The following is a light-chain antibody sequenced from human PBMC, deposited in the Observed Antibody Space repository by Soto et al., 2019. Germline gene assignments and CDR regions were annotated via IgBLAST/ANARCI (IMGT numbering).Light chain of an antibody. CDR2: GAS. V-gene: IGKV3-20*01. J-gene: IGKJ2*01. CDR3: QQYGSSPNT. CDR1: QSVSSSY. Sequence: EIVLTQSPGTLSLSPGERATLSCRASQSVSSSYLAWYQQKPGQAPRLLIYGASSRATGIPESFSGSGSGTDFTLTISRLEPEDFAVYYCQQYGSSPNTFGQGTKLEIK.